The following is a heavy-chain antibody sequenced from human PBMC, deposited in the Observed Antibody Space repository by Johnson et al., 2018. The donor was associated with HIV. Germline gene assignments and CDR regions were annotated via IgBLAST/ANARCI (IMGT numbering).Heavy chain of an antibody. CDR1: GFTFDDYA. D-gene: IGHD6-13*01. CDR3: AKDMSRIAAGSDAFDI. V-gene: IGHV3-9*01. CDR2: ISWNSGSI. Sequence: VQLVESGGGLVQPGRSLILSCAASGFTFDDYAMHWVRQAPGKGLEWVSGISWNSGSIGYADSVKGRFTISRDNAKNSLYLQMNSLRAEDTALYYCAKDMSRIAAGSDAFDIWGQGTMVTVSS. J-gene: IGHJ3*02.